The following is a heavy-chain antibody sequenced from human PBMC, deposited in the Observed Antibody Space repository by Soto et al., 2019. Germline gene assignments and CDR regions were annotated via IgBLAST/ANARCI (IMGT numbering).Heavy chain of an antibody. D-gene: IGHD3-10*01. V-gene: IGHV4-4*02. CDR1: GVSLTSGNW. J-gene: IGHJ4*02. CDR2: IFHDGTA. CDR3: ARLVYDTRLNYMYFDW. Sequence: SETLSLTCAVSGVSLTSGNWWTWVRQSPQRGLEYIGEIFHDGTANYYPSFERRVAMSVDTSRNQFSLKLTSVTAADTAVYFCARLVYDTRLNYMYFDWWGPGTLVTVS.